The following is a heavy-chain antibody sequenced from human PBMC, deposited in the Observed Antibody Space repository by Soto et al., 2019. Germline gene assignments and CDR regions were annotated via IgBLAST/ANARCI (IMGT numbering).Heavy chain of an antibody. CDR3: ARGTPDYGDFDS. J-gene: IGHJ4*02. CDR1: GGSISTYY. Sequence: SETLSLTCTVSGGSISTYYWSWVRQPPGKGLEWIGYIYYSGNATYNPSLKSRVTISVDTSTNQFSLRLRSVTAADTAVYYCARGTPDYGDFDSWGQGTLVTVSS. CDR2: IYYSGNA. D-gene: IGHD4-17*01. V-gene: IGHV4-59*01.